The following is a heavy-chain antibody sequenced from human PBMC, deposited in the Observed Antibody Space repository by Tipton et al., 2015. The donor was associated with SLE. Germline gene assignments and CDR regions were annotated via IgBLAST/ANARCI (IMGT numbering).Heavy chain of an antibody. V-gene: IGHV4-39*01. CDR3: ARQGGMTGTTFPFDI. J-gene: IGHJ3*02. CDR1: GGFISSNSYY. Sequence: TLSLTCTVSGGFISSNSYYWGWIRQPQGKGLEWIGAIYNTGSTFYSPSLKSRVTLSIATSKTQFSLRLTSVTAADTAVYFCARQGGMTGTTFPFDIWGQGTMVTVSS. CDR2: IYNTGST. D-gene: IGHD1-7*01.